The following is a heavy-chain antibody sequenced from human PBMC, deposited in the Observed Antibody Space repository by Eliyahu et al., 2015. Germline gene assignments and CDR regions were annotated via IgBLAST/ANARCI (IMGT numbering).Heavy chain of an antibody. J-gene: IGHJ4*02. CDR2: VFHSGYT. D-gene: IGHD4-17*01. CDR3: ARKVDYGDSWE. Sequence: QVQLRESGPGLVKPSETLSLTCAVSXGSISXNXWXSWVRQPPGKGLEWIGEVFHSGYTNYNPSLKSRLTVSVDKSKNQFSLKMNSVTAADTAVYYCARKVDYGDSWEWGQGTLVIVSS. V-gene: IGHV4-4*02. CDR1: XGSISXNXW.